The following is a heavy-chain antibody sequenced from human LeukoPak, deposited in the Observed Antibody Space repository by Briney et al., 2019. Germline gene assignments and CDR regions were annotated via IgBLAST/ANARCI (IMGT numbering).Heavy chain of an antibody. CDR3: ARRITSNSWPDY. V-gene: IGHV5-51*01. J-gene: IGHJ4*02. D-gene: IGHD6-13*01. Sequence: GESLKISCKGSGYSFANYWIGWVRQMPGKGPEWMGIIYPGDPDTRYSPSFQGQVTISADKSISTAYLQWSSLKASDTAIYYCARRITSNSWPDYWGQGALVTVSS. CDR1: GYSFANYW. CDR2: IYPGDPDT.